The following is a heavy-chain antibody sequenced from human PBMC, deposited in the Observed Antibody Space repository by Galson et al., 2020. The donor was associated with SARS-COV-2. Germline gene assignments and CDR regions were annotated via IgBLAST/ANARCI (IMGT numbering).Heavy chain of an antibody. J-gene: IGHJ3*02. CDR2: INPDSGGT. D-gene: IGHD1-26*01. V-gene: IGHV1-2*02. CDR1: GYSFTGYY. Sequence: ASVKVSCKASGYSFTGYYLHWVRQAPGQGLEWMGWINPDSGGTHYAQNFQGRVTMTRDTSIRTAYMELTRLRSDDTAVYYCAREWEYDAFDIWGQGTVVTVSS. CDR3: AREWEYDAFDI.